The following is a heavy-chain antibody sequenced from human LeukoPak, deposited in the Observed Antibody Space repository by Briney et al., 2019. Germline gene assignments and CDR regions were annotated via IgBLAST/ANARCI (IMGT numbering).Heavy chain of an antibody. D-gene: IGHD3-10*01. CDR3: ARDTLYGNYFDY. Sequence: GRSLRLSCAASGFTFSSYAMHWVRQAPGKGLEWVAVISYDGSNKYYADSVKGRFTISRDNSKNTLYLQMNSLRAEDTAVCYCARDTLYGNYFDYWGQGTLVTVSS. CDR2: ISYDGSNK. J-gene: IGHJ4*02. CDR1: GFTFSSYA. V-gene: IGHV3-30-3*01.